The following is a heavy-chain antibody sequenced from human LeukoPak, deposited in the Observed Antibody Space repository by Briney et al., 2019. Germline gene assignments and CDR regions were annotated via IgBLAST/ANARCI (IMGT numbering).Heavy chain of an antibody. D-gene: IGHD1-26*01. CDR3: ARDRSLGCDH. V-gene: IGHV3-7*03. CDR2: IKQDGSDK. Sequence: GGSLRLSCAASGFTFSNYWMTWVRQAPGKGLEWVANIKQDGSDKYNVDSVKGRFTISRDNAKNSLYLQMNSLRVEDTAVYYCARDRSLGCDHWGQGTLVTVSS. CDR1: GFTFSNYW. J-gene: IGHJ4*02.